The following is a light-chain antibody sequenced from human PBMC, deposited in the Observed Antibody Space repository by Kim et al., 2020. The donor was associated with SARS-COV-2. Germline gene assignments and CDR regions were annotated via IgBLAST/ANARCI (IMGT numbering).Light chain of an antibody. CDR1: QDIRNH. CDR3: QQHHSLPPWT. Sequence: DIQMTQSPSSLSASVGDRVTITCQARQDIRNHLNWYQQKPGRAPNLLIYDASNLEPGVPSRFSGSGSGTDFTFTISSLQPEDIATYYCQQHHSLPPWTFGQGTKVDIK. J-gene: IGKJ1*01. V-gene: IGKV1-33*01. CDR2: DAS.